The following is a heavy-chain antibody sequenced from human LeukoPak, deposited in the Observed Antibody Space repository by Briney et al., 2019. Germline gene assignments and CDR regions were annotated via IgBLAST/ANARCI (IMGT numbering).Heavy chain of an antibody. Sequence: GGSLRLSCVASGFTFSSYAMSWVRQAPGKGLEWVSAISGSGGGTYYADPVKGRFTISRDNSKNTLYLQMNSLRAEDTAVYYCAKDPWAGHGSGSYFDYWGQGTLVTVSS. CDR1: GFTFSSYA. CDR2: ISGSGGGT. V-gene: IGHV3-23*01. J-gene: IGHJ4*02. D-gene: IGHD3-10*01. CDR3: AKDPWAGHGSGSYFDY.